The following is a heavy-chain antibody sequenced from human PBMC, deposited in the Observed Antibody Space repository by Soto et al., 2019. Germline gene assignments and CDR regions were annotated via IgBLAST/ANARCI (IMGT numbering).Heavy chain of an antibody. CDR2: ISGSGGST. V-gene: IGHV3-23*01. CDR1: GFTFSSYA. CDR3: AKDPEVGATPKDY. J-gene: IGHJ4*02. D-gene: IGHD1-26*01. Sequence: LRLSCAASGFTFSSYAMSWVRQAPGKGLEWVSAISGSGGSTYYADPVKGRFTISRDNSKNTLYLQMNSLRAEDTAVYYCAKDPEVGATPKDYWGQGTLVTVSS.